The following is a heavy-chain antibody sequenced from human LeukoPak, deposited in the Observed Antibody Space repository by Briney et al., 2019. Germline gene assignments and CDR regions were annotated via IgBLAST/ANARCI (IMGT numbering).Heavy chain of an antibody. Sequence: GGSLRLSCAASGFTFSSYWMSWVRQAPGKGLEWVANIKQDGSEKYYVDSVKGRFTISRDNAKNSLYLQMNSLRAEDTAVYYCAREGRYYDSSVNHYWGQGTLVTVSS. J-gene: IGHJ4*02. V-gene: IGHV3-7*01. CDR3: AREGRYYDSSVNHY. CDR1: GFTFSSYW. D-gene: IGHD3-22*01. CDR2: IKQDGSEK.